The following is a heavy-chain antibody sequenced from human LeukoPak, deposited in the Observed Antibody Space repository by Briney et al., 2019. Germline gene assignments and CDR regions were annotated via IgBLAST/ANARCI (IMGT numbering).Heavy chain of an antibody. D-gene: IGHD3-9*01. Sequence: ASVKVSCKASRYTFTGYYMHWVRQAPGQGLEWMGWINPNSGGTNYAQKFQGRVTMTTDTSTNTAYMELRSLRSDDTAVYYCATEHDLLTGCLRRPYYYYGMDVRGQGTTVTVSS. CDR2: INPNSGGT. CDR1: RYTFTGYY. V-gene: IGHV1-2*02. J-gene: IGHJ6*02. CDR3: ATEHDLLTGCLRRPYYYYGMDV.